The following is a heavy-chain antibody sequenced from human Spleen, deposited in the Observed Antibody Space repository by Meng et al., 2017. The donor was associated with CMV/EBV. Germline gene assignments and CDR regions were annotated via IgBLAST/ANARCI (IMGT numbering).Heavy chain of an antibody. CDR1: FSRSS. CDR3: ARGPRITVGGVIIWPLED. Sequence: FSRSSRMWVRQAPGQGLEWMGGITPALETADYAQKFRDRVTITTDDSATTAYMEMSSLRSEDTAVYFCARGPRITVGGVIIWPLEDWGQGTLVTVSS. J-gene: IGHJ4*02. CDR2: ITPALETA. V-gene: IGHV1-69*05. D-gene: IGHD3-16*02.